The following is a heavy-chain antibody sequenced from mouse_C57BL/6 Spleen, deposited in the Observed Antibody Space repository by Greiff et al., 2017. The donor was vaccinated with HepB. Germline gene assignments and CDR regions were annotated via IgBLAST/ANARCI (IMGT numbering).Heavy chain of an antibody. CDR3: TRDPVVANGYFDV. CDR2: ISSGGDYI. D-gene: IGHD1-1*01. CDR1: GFTFSSYA. J-gene: IGHJ1*03. V-gene: IGHV5-9-1*02. Sequence: EVQGVESGEGLVKPGGSLKLSCAASGFTFSSYAMSWVRQTPEKRLEWVAYISSGGDYIYYADTVKGRFTISKDNARNTLYLQMSRLKSEDTAMYYCTRDPVVANGYFDVWGTGTTVTVSS.